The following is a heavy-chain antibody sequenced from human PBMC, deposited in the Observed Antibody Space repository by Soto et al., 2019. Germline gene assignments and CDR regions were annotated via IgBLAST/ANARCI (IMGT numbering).Heavy chain of an antibody. Sequence: GGSLRLSCAASGFTFSSYAMSWVRQAPGKGLEWVSAISGSGGSTYYADSVKGRFTISRDNSKNTLYLQMNSLRAEDTAVYYCAKVSPRRYCSGGSCYGLGFDYWGQGTLVTVSS. CDR2: ISGSGGST. CDR1: GFTFSSYA. D-gene: IGHD2-15*01. J-gene: IGHJ4*02. CDR3: AKVSPRRYCSGGSCYGLGFDY. V-gene: IGHV3-23*01.